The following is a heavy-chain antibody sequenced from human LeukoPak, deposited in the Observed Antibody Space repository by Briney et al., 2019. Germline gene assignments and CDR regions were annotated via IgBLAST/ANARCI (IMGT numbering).Heavy chain of an antibody. CDR2: INAGNGNT. Sequence: ASVKVSCKASGYTFTSNAMHWVRQAPGQRLEWMGWINAGNGNTKYSQKFQGRVTITRDTSASTAYMELSSLRSEDTAVYYCARDAPYGDYVWGLGYWGQGTLVTVSS. J-gene: IGHJ4*02. V-gene: IGHV1-3*01. D-gene: IGHD3-16*01. CDR1: GYTFTSNA. CDR3: ARDAPYGDYVWGLGY.